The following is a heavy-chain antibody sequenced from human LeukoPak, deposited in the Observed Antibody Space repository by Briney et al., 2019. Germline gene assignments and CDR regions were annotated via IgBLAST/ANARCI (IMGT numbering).Heavy chain of an antibody. J-gene: IGHJ4*02. CDR3: AKDRGVTFFDY. CDR1: GFTFSSYS. CDR2: ISSSSYI. D-gene: IGHD2-21*02. Sequence: GSLRLSCAASGFTFSSYSMNWVRQAPGKGLEWVSSISSSSYIYYADSVKGRFTISRDNSKNTLYLQMNSLRAEDTAVYYCAKDRGVTFFDYWGQGTLVTVSS. V-gene: IGHV3-21*04.